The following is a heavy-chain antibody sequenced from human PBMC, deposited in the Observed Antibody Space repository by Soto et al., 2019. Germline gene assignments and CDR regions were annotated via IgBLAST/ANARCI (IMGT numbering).Heavy chain of an antibody. CDR2: ISAYNGNT. J-gene: IGHJ6*02. CDR3: ARAHYDFWSRYFVRDYFYGMDV. V-gene: IGHV1-18*04. Sequence: ASVKVSCKASGYTFTSYGISWVRQAPGQGLEWMGWISAYNGNTNYAQKLQGRVTMTTDTSTSTAYMELRSLRSDDTAVYYCARAHYDFWSRYFVRDYFYGMDVWAQGTTVTVSS. CDR1: GYTFTSYG. D-gene: IGHD3-3*01.